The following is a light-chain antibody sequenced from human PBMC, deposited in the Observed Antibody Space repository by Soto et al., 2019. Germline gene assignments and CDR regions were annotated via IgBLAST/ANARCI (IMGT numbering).Light chain of an antibody. CDR1: QDISTY. CDR2: AAS. Sequence: DIQLTQSPSFLSASVGDIVTITCRASQDISTYLAWYQQRPGKAPNLLIYAASTLQSGVPSRFSGSGSGTDFSLTISSLQPEDSATYYCQQTNSFPLTFGGGTKVEIK. J-gene: IGKJ4*01. CDR3: QQTNSFPLT. V-gene: IGKV1-12*01.